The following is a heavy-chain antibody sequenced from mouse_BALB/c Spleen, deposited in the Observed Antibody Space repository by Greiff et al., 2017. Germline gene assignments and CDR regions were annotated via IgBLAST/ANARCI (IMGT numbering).Heavy chain of an antibody. CDR2: INPYNDGT. V-gene: IGHV1-14*01. Sequence: VQLKESGPELVKPGASVKMSCKASGYTFTSYVMHWVKQKPGQGLEWIGYINPYNDGTKYNEKFKGKATLTSDKSSSTAYMELSSLTSEDSAVYYCARVVYDYAFAYWGQGTLVTVSA. CDR1: GYTFTSYV. D-gene: IGHD2-4*01. CDR3: ARVVYDYAFAY. J-gene: IGHJ3*01.